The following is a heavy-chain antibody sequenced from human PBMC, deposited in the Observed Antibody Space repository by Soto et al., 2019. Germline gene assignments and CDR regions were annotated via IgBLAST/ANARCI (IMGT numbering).Heavy chain of an antibody. CDR3: RWLSNGVSDVSDF. CDR2: IIPVLGVA. V-gene: IGHV1-69*02. CDR1: GVTFSSYT. J-gene: IGHJ3*01. D-gene: IGHD3-10*01. Sequence: QVQLVQSGAEVRKPGSSVKVSCKASGVTFSSYTISWVRQAPGQGLEWMGRIIPVLGVANYAPKFQGRLTIIADEPTSTVYMDLSSLRSADTAMYYARWLSNGVSDVSDFWGQGTVITVSS.